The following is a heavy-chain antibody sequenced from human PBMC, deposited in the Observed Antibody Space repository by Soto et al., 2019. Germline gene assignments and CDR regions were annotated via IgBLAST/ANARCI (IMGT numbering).Heavy chain of an antibody. CDR2: ISYDGSNK. J-gene: IGHJ6*02. V-gene: IGHV3-30-3*01. Sequence: QVQLVESGGGVVQPGRSLRLSCAASGFTFSSYAMHWVRQAPGKGLEWVAVISYDGSNKYYADSVKGRFTISRDNSENTLYLQMNSLRAEDTAVYYCARVSYDFWSGYYGDYYYYGMDVWGQGTTVTVSS. CDR1: GFTFSSYA. D-gene: IGHD3-3*01. CDR3: ARVSYDFWSGYYGDYYYYGMDV.